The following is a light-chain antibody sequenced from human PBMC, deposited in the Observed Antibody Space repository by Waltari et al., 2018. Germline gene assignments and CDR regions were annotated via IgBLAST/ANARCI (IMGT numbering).Light chain of an antibody. V-gene: IGLV4-69*01. CDR2: VNSDGSH. J-gene: IGLJ3*02. CDR3: QTGGHGTWV. CDR1: SGHSSNV. Sequence: QLVLTQSPSASASLGASVKFTCTLSSGHSSNVIAWHQQQPEKGPRYLMKVNSDGSHSKGDEIPDRFSGSSSGAERYLTISSLQSEDEADYYCQTGGHGTWVFGGGTKLTVL.